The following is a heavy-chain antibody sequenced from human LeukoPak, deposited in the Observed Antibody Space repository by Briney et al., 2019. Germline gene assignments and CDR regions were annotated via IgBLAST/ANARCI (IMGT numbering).Heavy chain of an antibody. D-gene: IGHD6-13*01. CDR3: ARHGSSSWYPYYFDY. V-gene: IGHV4-59*08. CDR1: GGSISSYY. J-gene: IGHJ4*02. Sequence: ASETLSLTCTVSGGSISSYYWSWIRQPPGKGLEWIGYIYYSGSTNYNPSLKSRVTISVDTSKNQFSLKLSSVTAADTAVYYCARHGSSSWYPYYFDYWGQGTLVTVSS. CDR2: IYYSGST.